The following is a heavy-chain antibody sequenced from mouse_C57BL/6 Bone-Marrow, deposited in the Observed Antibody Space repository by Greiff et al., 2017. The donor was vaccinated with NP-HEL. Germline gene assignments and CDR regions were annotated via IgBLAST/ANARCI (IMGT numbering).Heavy chain of an antibody. J-gene: IGHJ3*01. CDR2: ISDGGSYT. Sequence: EVKLVESGGGLVKPGGSLTLSCAASGFTFSSYAMSWVRQTPEKRLEWVATISDGGSYTYYPDNVTGRCTITRDNAKNNQYLQMRHLKSEDTAMYYCSRGSSLAWFAYWCQGPLVTVSA. CDR1: GFTFSSYA. CDR3: SRGSSLAWFAY. V-gene: IGHV5-4*03. D-gene: IGHD1-1*01.